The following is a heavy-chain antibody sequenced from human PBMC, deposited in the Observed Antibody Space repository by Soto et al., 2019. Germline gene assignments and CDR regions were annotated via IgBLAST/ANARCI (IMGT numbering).Heavy chain of an antibody. Sequence: QITLKESGPTLVKPTQTLTLTCTFSGFSLSTSGVGVGWIRQPPVKPLEWLALIYWDDDKCYSPSLKSRLTITKDTSKNQVVLTITNMDPVDTASYYCAHRPSYCSGGSCYSGFDYWGQGTLVTVSS. J-gene: IGHJ4*02. CDR1: GFSLSTSGVG. D-gene: IGHD2-15*01. CDR2: IYWDDDK. CDR3: AHRPSYCSGGSCYSGFDY. V-gene: IGHV2-5*02.